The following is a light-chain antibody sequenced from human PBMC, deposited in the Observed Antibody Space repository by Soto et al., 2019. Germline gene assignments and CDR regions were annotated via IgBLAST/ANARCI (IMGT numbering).Light chain of an antibody. J-gene: IGLJ2*01. CDR2: DVS. V-gene: IGLV2-14*01. CDR1: SSDVGGHNY. Sequence: QSALTQPASVSGSPGQSITISCSGSSSDVGGHNYVSWYQQYPGKAPTLLIYDVSNRPSGVSHRFSGSKSGNTASLTISGLQAEDEADYYCNSYASSSTRVVFGGGTKLTVL. CDR3: NSYASSSTRVV.